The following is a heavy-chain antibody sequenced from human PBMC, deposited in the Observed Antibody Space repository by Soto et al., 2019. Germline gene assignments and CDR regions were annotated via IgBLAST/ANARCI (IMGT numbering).Heavy chain of an antibody. D-gene: IGHD1-1*01. CDR2: IHPGDSHT. CDR3: ASPGQNRDRPLAF. CDR1: GYFFSSEW. Sequence: GESLKIACKRSGYFFSSEWTAWVRLMPGKGRGWMGTIHPGDSHTRYSRSFPGQVTISADGCINTAYLQWRSLEASATAVYYCASPGQNRDRPLAFWGQGTTVTVSS. J-gene: IGHJ6*01. V-gene: IGHV5-51*01.